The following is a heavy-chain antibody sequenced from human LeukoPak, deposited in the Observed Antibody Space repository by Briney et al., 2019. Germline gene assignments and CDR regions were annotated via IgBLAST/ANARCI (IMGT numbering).Heavy chain of an antibody. D-gene: IGHD2-2*02. CDR3: ARVILGYCSSTSCYRRPFDY. CDR2: INHSGST. J-gene: IGHJ4*02. V-gene: IGHV4-34*01. Sequence: GSLRLSCAASGFSFSTSYMNWVRQAPGKGLEWIGEINHSGSTNYNPSLKSRVTISVDTSKNQFSLKLSSVTAADTAVYYCARVILGYCSSTSCYRRPFDYWGQGTLVTVSS. CDR1: GFSFSTSY.